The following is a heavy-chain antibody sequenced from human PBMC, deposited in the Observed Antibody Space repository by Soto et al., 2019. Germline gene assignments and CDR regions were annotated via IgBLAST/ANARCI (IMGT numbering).Heavy chain of an antibody. CDR3: ASDTPNGRRGSAIDI. Sequence: QVQLQESGPGLLKPSQTLSLTCTVSGGSISSGGYFWNWIRHHPGKGLEWIGYIYYSGSAYYNPSLKSQVNISLSASKNQFSLKVNSVTDADTAIYYCASDTPNGRRGSAIDIWGAGTAVTVSS. D-gene: IGHD2-15*01. CDR1: GGSISSGGYF. J-gene: IGHJ3*02. CDR2: IYYSGSA. V-gene: IGHV4-31*01.